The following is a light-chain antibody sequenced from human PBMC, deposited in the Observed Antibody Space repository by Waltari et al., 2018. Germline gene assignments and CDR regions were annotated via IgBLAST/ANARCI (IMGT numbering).Light chain of an antibody. CDR2: DVS. Sequence: DIQMTQSPSSLSASVGDIVTITCQASQDISNYLNWYQQKPGKAPKLLLHDVSHLETGVPSRFSGSGSGTDFTFTITNMQAEDVAAYFCQQYEALPITFGQGTRLEI. J-gene: IGKJ5*01. CDR3: QQYEALPIT. CDR1: QDISNY. V-gene: IGKV1-33*01.